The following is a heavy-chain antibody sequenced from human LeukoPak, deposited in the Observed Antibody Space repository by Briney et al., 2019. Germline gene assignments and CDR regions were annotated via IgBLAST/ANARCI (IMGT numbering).Heavy chain of an antibody. CDR2: IYYSGST. Sequence: SETLSLTCTVSGGSISGSSYYWGWIRQPPGKGLEWIGSIYYSGSTYYNPSLKSRVTISVDTSKNQFSLKLSSVTAADTAVYYCARGMGMVAVLGRRFDPWGQGTLVTVSS. D-gene: IGHD6-25*01. CDR1: GGSISGSSYY. V-gene: IGHV4-39*02. CDR3: ARGMGMVAVLGRRFDP. J-gene: IGHJ5*02.